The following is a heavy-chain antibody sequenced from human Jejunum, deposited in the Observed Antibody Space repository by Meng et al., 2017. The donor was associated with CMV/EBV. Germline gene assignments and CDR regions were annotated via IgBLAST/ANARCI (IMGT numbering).Heavy chain of an antibody. D-gene: IGHD3-3*01. V-gene: IGHV3-74*01. Sequence: LVWSGWGLFQPGGSLRSSCAASGFSFSASVMHWVRQDPGQGLVWVARINHDGTETIYRDSVRGRFTVSRDNTKNTVSLEMNSLRVEDTALYYCVKDFAWSINFWGQGVLVTVSS. CDR2: INHDGTET. CDR1: GFSFSASV. CDR3: VKDFAWSINF. J-gene: IGHJ4*02.